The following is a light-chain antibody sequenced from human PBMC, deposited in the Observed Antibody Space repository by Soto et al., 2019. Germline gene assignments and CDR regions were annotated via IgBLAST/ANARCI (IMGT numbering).Light chain of an antibody. CDR3: QLSQQRSDWPPIT. Sequence: DTLLTQSPATLSLSPGERVTLSCRATQRVSNSLAWYQQKSGQAPRLLIYDASFRATGIPARFSGSGSGTDFTLTIISLEPEDFAVYYCQLSQQRSDWPPITFGQGTRLDIK. CDR1: QRVSNS. CDR2: DAS. V-gene: IGKV3-11*01. J-gene: IGKJ5*01.